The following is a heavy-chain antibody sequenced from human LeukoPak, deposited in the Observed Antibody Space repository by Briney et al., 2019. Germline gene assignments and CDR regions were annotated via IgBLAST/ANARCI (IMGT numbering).Heavy chain of an antibody. CDR1: GGSISIYY. CDR3: ARESSGNYYNPLGYMDV. J-gene: IGHJ6*03. D-gene: IGHD3-10*01. CDR2: IFTSGIT. Sequence: KPSETLSLTCTVSGGSISIYYWNWIRQPAGKALEGIVRIFTSGITNYHPSLKSRLTMSVDTSKHQFSLNLSSVAAADTAVYYCARESSGNYYNPLGYMDVWGKETTVTVSS. V-gene: IGHV4-4*07.